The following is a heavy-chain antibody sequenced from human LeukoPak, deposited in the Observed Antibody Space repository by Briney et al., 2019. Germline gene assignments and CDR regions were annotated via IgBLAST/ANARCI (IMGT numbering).Heavy chain of an antibody. D-gene: IGHD2-8*01. CDR1: GFTFSTYA. Sequence: GGFLRLSCAASGFTFSTYAMSWVRQAPGKGLEWVSAISGSGGSTYYADSVKGRFTISRDNSKNTLYLQMNSLRAEDTAVYFCAKGCCPIDYWGQGTLVTVSS. CDR2: ISGSGGST. CDR3: AKGCCPIDY. V-gene: IGHV3-23*01. J-gene: IGHJ4*02.